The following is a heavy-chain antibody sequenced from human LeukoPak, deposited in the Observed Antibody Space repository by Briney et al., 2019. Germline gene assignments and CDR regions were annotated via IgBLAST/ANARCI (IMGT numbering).Heavy chain of an antibody. CDR2: INPNSGGT. CDR1: GYTFTSYG. D-gene: IGHD1-14*01. J-gene: IGHJ1*01. Sequence: ASVKVSCKASGYTFTSYGISWVRQAPGQGLEWLGWINPNSGGTNYAQKFQDRVTLTRDTSISTAYMELSSLRSDDTAVYYCARALTGDRAEYFQFWGQGTLVTVSS. CDR3: ARALTGDRAEYFQF. V-gene: IGHV1-2*02.